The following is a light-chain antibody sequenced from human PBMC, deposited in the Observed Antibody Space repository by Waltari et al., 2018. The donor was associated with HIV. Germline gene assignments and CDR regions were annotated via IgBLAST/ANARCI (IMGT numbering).Light chain of an antibody. J-gene: IGLJ2*01. CDR2: DVS. CDR3: SSYAGSNNWVV. CDR1: SSDVGGYKY. V-gene: IGLV2-8*01. Sequence: QSALTQPPSASGSPVQSVTISCTGTSSDVGGYKYVSWYQQHPGKAPKLMIYDVSKRPSGVPDRFSGSRSGNTASLTVSGLQAEDEADYYCSSYAGSNNWVVFGGGTKLTVL.